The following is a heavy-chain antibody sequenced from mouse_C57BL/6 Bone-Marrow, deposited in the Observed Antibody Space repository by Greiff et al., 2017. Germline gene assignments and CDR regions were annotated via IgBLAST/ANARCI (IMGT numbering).Heavy chain of an antibody. Sequence: QVQLQQSGAELMKPGASVKLSCKATGYTFTGYWIEWVKQRPGHGLEWIGEILPGSGSTNYNEKFKGKATFTADTSSSTAYMQLSSLTTEDSAIYYCARDGTTVVALYYYAMDYWGQGTSVTVSS. CDR3: ARDGTTVVALYYYAMDY. V-gene: IGHV1-9*01. CDR2: ILPGSGST. CDR1: GYTFTGYW. D-gene: IGHD1-1*01. J-gene: IGHJ4*01.